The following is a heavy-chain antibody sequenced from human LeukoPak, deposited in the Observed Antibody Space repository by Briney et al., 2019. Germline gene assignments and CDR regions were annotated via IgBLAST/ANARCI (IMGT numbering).Heavy chain of an antibody. CDR3: AKYRGFGDSYDS. D-gene: IGHD3-10*01. CDR1: GFPFTIYA. J-gene: IGHJ4*02. CDR2: IGGSST. Sequence: GGSLRLSCAASGFPFTIYAMSWVRQAPGKGLEWVSSIGGSSTYYADFVKGRFTISRDTSKNSMDLQMNSLRAEDTAIYYCAKYRGFGDSYDSWGQGTLVTVSS. V-gene: IGHV3-23*01.